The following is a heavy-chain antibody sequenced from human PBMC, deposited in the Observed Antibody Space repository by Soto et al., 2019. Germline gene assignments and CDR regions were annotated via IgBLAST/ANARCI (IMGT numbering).Heavy chain of an antibody. J-gene: IGHJ4*02. CDR3: ARGHYYDSSGYALPPTGY. CDR1: GYTFTRYY. V-gene: IGHV1-46*01. D-gene: IGHD3-22*01. CDR2: INPSGGST. Sequence: ASVKVSCKASGYTFTRYYMHWVRQTPVQELEWMGIINPSGGSTSYAQKFQGRVTMTRDTSTSTVYMELSSLRSEDTAVYYCARGHYYDSSGYALPPTGYWGQGTLVTVSS.